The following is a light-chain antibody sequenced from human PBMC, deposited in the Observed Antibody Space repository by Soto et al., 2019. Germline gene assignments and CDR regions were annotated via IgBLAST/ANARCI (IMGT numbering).Light chain of an antibody. CDR1: QSINTW. CDR2: KAS. Sequence: DIQMTQSPSTLSASVGDRGTITCRASQSINTWLAWYQLKPGRAPKLLIYKASTLESGVSSRFSGSGSGTEFTLTISSLQPDDFATYYCQQYQTYSQFGQGTRVEIK. V-gene: IGKV1-5*03. CDR3: QQYQTYSQ. J-gene: IGKJ1*01.